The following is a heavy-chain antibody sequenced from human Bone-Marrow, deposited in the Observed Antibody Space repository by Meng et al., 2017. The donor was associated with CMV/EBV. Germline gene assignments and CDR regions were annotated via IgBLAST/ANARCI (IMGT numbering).Heavy chain of an antibody. Sequence: GESLKISCAASTFSFSVYAMTWVRQAPGKGLEWVGRIKSKTDGGTTDYAAPVKGRFTISRDDSKNTLYLQMNSLKTEDTAVYYCTTDLVGYCSSTSCYGHGQDFDYWGQGTLVTVSS. J-gene: IGHJ4*02. CDR1: TFSFSVYA. CDR2: IKSKTDGGTT. CDR3: TTDLVGYCSSTSCYGHGQDFDY. D-gene: IGHD2-2*03. V-gene: IGHV3-15*01.